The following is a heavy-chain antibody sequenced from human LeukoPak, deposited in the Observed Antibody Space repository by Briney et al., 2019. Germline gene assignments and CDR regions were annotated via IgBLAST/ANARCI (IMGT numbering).Heavy chain of an antibody. CDR3: ARDDLLDVVVPAAHNWFDP. Sequence: SETLSLTCAVSGYSISSGYYWGWIRQPPGKGLEWIGSIYHSGSTYYNPSLKSRVTISVDTSKNQFSLKLSSVTAADTAVYYCARDDLLDVVVPAAHNWFDPRGQGTLVTVSS. CDR1: GYSISSGYY. V-gene: IGHV4-38-2*02. CDR2: IYHSGST. J-gene: IGHJ5*02. D-gene: IGHD2-2*01.